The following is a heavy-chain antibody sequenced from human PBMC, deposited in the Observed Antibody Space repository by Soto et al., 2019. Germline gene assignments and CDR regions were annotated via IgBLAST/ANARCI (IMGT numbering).Heavy chain of an antibody. J-gene: IGHJ6*02. D-gene: IGHD6-13*01. CDR3: ARTAGYSSSSYYYYGMDV. CDR1: GFTFSDYY. CDR2: LSSSGSTI. V-gene: IGHV3-11*01. Sequence: QVQLVESGGGLVKPGGSLRLSCAASGFTFSDYYMSWIRQAPGKGLEWVSYLSSSGSTIYYADSVKGRFTISRDNAKKSLYLQMNSLRAEDTAVYYCARTAGYSSSSYYYYGMDVWGQGTTVTVSS.